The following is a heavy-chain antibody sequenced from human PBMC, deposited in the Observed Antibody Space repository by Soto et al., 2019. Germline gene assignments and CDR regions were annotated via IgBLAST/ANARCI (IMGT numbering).Heavy chain of an antibody. CDR2: INPSGGST. V-gene: IGHV1-46*01. CDR3: AAGGVGYCSGGSCLDAFDI. CDR1: GYTFTSYY. D-gene: IGHD2-15*01. J-gene: IGHJ3*02. Sequence: ASVKLSCKASGYTFTSYYMHWVRQAPGQGLEWMGIINPSGGSTSYAQKFQGRVTMTRDTSTSTVYMELSSLRSEDTAVYYCAAGGVGYCSGGSCLDAFDIWGQGTMVTVSS.